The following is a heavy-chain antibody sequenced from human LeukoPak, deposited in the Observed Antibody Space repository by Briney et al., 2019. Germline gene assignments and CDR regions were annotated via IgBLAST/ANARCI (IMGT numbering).Heavy chain of an antibody. CDR2: ISDSGGST. J-gene: IGHJ4*02. CDR3: AKDRALHQFDY. CDR1: GFTFSNYA. Sequence: GGSLRLSCAASGFTFSNYAMNWVRQAPGKGLEWVSSISDSGGSTYYADSVKGRFTISRDNSKNTLFLLMNSLRAEDTAIYYCAKDRALHQFDYWGQGTLVTVSS. V-gene: IGHV3-23*01.